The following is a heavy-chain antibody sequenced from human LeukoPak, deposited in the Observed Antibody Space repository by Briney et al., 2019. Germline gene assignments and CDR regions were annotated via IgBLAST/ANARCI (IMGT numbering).Heavy chain of an antibody. D-gene: IGHD3-10*01. CDR3: ARDVGFGGYSRGIFDY. V-gene: IGHV3-21*01. CDR2: ISSRYSYR. Sequence: GGSLRLSCAASGFTFSSYSMNWVRQAPGKGLEWVSSISSRYSYRYYADSVKGRFTVSRDNAKNSLYLQMNSLRVEDTAVYYCARDVGFGGYSRGIFDYWGQGTLVTVSS. J-gene: IGHJ4*02. CDR1: GFTFSSYS.